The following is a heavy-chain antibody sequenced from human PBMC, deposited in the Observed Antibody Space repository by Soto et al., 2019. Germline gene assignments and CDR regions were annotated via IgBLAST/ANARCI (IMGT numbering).Heavy chain of an antibody. Sequence: EVQLVESGGDLVQPGGSLRLSCAASGFSFSTHSMDWVRQAPGKGLEWVSYISSSSSAIYYADSVEGRCTFSRGNAKTSLYPQLSTRGDDDPAVYYCVRDVGPRWFDPCGEGTLVTVSS. V-gene: IGHV3-48*02. CDR2: ISSSSSAI. CDR1: GFSFSTHS. J-gene: IGHJ5*02. CDR3: VRDVGPRWFDP.